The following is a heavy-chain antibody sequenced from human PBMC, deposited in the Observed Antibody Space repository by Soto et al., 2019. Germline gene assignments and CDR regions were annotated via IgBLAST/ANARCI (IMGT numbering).Heavy chain of an antibody. CDR1: GGSFSGHF. D-gene: IGHD3-3*01. V-gene: IGHV4-34*01. CDR2: INHSGSA. CDR3: AGWAVGIMIFGVPKDY. Sequence: SETLSLTCVVYGGSFSGHFWSWIRQPPGKGLEWIGEINHSGSANYNPSLKSRVTISVDTSKNQFSLKLTSVTAADTAVYYCAGWAVGIMIFGVPKDYWSQGTQVTVS. J-gene: IGHJ4*02.